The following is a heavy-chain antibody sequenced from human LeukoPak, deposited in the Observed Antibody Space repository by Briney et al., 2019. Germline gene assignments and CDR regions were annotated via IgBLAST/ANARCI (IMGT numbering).Heavy chain of an antibody. CDR3: ARGPRAFDI. CDR1: GFTFSSYW. Sequence: PGRSLRLSCAASGFTFSSYWMHWVRQAPEKGLVWVSRINSDGSSTNYADSVKGRFTISRDNAKNTLYLQVDSLRAEDTAVYYCARGPRAFDIWGQGTMVTVSS. CDR2: INSDGSST. J-gene: IGHJ3*02. V-gene: IGHV3-74*01.